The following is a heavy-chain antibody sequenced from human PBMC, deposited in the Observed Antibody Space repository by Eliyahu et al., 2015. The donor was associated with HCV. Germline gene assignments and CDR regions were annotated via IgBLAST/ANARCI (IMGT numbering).Heavy chain of an antibody. CDR3: ARHRYHGYNSLHFDY. Sequence: GSTYYNPSLKSRVTISVDTSKNQFSLKLSSVTAADTAVYYCARHRYHGYNSLHFDYWGQGTLVTVSS. CDR2: GST. J-gene: IGHJ4*02. V-gene: IGHV4-39*01. D-gene: IGHD5-24*01.